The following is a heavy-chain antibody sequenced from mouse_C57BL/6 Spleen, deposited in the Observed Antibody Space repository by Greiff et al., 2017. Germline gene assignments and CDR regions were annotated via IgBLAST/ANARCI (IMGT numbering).Heavy chain of an antibody. CDR1: GYTFTSYW. D-gene: IGHD1-1*01. J-gene: IGHJ2*01. CDR3: ARAEGYYYGSSYVNY. V-gene: IGHV1-69*01. Sequence: QVQLKQPGAELVMPGASVKLSCKASGYTFTSYWMHWVKQRPGQGLEWIGEIDPSDSYTNYNQKFKGKSTLTVDKSSSTAYMQLSSLTSEDSAVYYCARAEGYYYGSSYVNYWGQGTTLTVSS. CDR2: IDPSDSYT.